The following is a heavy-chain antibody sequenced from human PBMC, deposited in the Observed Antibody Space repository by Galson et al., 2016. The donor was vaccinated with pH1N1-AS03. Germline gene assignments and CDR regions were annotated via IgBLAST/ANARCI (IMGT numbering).Heavy chain of an antibody. CDR3: VRALTGSSGTHPVTFDY. CDR1: AFTFSTYR. D-gene: IGHD3-10*01. Sequence: SLRLSCAASAFTFSTYRMNWVRQAPGKGLEWVSFISRSGNYIYYADSVKGRFTISRDNAKNSLYLQMNSLRAEDTAVYFCVRALTGSSGTHPVTFDYWGPGTLVIVSS. V-gene: IGHV3-21*01. J-gene: IGHJ4*01. CDR2: ISRSGNYI.